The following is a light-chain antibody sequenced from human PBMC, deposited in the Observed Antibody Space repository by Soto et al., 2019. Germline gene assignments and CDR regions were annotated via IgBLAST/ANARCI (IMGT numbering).Light chain of an antibody. CDR3: QQRSNWPG. J-gene: IGKJ1*01. V-gene: IGKV3-11*01. CDR1: QSVSSY. CDR2: DAS. Sequence: EIVLTQSPATLSLSPGERSTLSFRSSQSVSSYLAWYQQKPGQAPRLLIYDASNRATGIPARFSGSGSGTDFTLTISSLEPEDFAVYYCQQRSNWPGFGQGTKVDIK.